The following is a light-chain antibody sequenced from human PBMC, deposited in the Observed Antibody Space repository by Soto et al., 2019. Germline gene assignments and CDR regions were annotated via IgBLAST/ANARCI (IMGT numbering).Light chain of an antibody. Sequence: QTVVTQEPSLTVSPGGTVTLTCASSTGAVTSGYYPNWFQQKPGQAPTALIYSTSKKYSWTPARFAGSLLGGKAALTLSGEQPEDEADYSSLLHYGGTSGAFGGGTKLPVL. CDR2: STS. V-gene: IGLV7-43*01. J-gene: IGLJ2*01. CDR3: LLHYGGTSGA. CDR1: TGAVTSGYY.